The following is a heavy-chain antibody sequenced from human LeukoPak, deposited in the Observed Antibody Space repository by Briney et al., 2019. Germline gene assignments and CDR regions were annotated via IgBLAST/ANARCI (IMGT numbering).Heavy chain of an antibody. Sequence: PGGSLRLSCAASGFTFSSYWMSWVRQASGKGLEWVANIKQDGSEKYYVDSVKGRFTISRDNAKNSLYLQMNSLRAEDTAVYYCARGFDTYYGILTGEFDYWGQGTLVTVSS. V-gene: IGHV3-7*01. CDR2: IKQDGSEK. J-gene: IGHJ4*02. CDR1: GFTFSSYW. D-gene: IGHD3-9*01. CDR3: ARGFDTYYGILTGEFDY.